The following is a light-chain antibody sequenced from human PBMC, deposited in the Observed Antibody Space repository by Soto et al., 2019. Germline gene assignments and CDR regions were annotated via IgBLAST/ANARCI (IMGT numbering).Light chain of an antibody. J-gene: IGKJ1*01. CDR1: QSVSSD. CDR3: QQYDNWPQT. V-gene: IGKV3-15*01. Sequence: EIVITQFPATLSLCPVERAPPSCRASQSVSSDLAWYQHKPGQAPRLLIYGASTRATGIPARFSGRGSGTEFTLTISSLQSVDFAVYYCQQYDNWPQTFGQGTKVDI. CDR2: GAS.